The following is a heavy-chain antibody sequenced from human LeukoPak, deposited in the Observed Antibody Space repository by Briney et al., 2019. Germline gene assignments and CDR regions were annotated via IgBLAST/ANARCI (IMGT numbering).Heavy chain of an antibody. D-gene: IGHD3-9*01. V-gene: IGHV4-30-2*01. J-gene: IGHJ6*02. Sequence: PSETLSLTCVVSGGSMNSDSYSWSWIRQPPGKDLEWIGHVYYSGGTYYKSSLKSRVTISIDRSNNQFSLNLSSVTAADTAVYSCARSGLDGMDVWGQGTTVTVSS. CDR3: ARSGLDGMDV. CDR1: GGSMNSDSYS. CDR2: VYYSGGT.